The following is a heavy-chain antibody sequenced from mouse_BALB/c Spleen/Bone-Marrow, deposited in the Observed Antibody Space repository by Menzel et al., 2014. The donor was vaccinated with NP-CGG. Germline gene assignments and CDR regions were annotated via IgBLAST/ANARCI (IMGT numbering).Heavy chain of an antibody. CDR3: ARDYDYDY. Sequence: EVHLVESGGGLVQPGGSLKLSCAASGFTFSSYGMSWVRQTPDKRLELVATINSNGGSTYYPDSVKGRFTISRDNAKNTLYLQMSSLKSEDPAMYYCARDYDYDYWGQGTTLTVSS. J-gene: IGHJ2*01. D-gene: IGHD2-4*01. CDR1: GFTFSSYG. V-gene: IGHV5-6-3*01. CDR2: INSNGGST.